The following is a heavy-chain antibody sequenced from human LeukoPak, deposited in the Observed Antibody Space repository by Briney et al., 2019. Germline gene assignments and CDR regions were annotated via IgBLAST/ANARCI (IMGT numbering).Heavy chain of an antibody. CDR2: ISSSGSTI. J-gene: IGHJ5*02. CDR1: GFTFSSYE. Sequence: GGSLRLSCAASGFTFSSYEMNWVRQAPGKGLEWVSYISSSGSTIYYADSVKGRFTISRDNAKNSLYLQMNSLRAEDTAVYYCAREGSGYSSSCLENWFDPWGQGTLVTVSS. CDR3: AREGSGYSSSCLENWFDP. D-gene: IGHD6-13*01. V-gene: IGHV3-48*03.